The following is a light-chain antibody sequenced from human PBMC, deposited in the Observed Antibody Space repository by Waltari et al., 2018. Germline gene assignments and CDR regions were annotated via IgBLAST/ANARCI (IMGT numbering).Light chain of an antibody. V-gene: IGKV3-20*01. J-gene: IGKJ4*01. CDR3: QQYDSVVLT. CDR2: GAS. Sequence: EIVLTQSPGTLSLSPGERATLSCRASQSVSMNLLNWYPQKGGQAPRLLIHGASIRATGIPDRFSGSRSGTDFTLTISRLEPEDSAVYYCQQYDSVVLTFGGGTKVEI. CDR1: QSVSMNL.